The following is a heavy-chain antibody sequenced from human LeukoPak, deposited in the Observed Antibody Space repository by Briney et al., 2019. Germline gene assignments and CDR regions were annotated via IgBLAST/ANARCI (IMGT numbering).Heavy chain of an antibody. CDR1: GYTLTELS. J-gene: IGHJ6*03. Sequence: ASVKVSCTVSGYTLTELSMHWVRQAPGKGLEWMGGFDPEDGETIYAQKFQGRVTMTEDTSTDTANMELSSLRSEDTAMYYCATDRRPLKGIAAAGPYYMDVWGKGTTVTVSS. CDR2: FDPEDGET. D-gene: IGHD6-13*01. CDR3: ATDRRPLKGIAAAGPYYMDV. V-gene: IGHV1-24*01.